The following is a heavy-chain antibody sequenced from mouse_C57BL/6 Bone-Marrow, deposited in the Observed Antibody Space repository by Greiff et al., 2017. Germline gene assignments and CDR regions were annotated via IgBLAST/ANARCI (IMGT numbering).Heavy chain of an antibody. Sequence: VKLQQPGAELVKPGASVKMSCKASGYTFTSYWITWVKQRTGQGLEWIGDIYPGSGSTNYNEKFKSKATLTVDTSSSTAYMHLSSLTSDDSAVYYCAKIRYAMDYWGQGTSVTVSS. CDR3: AKIRYAMDY. V-gene: IGHV1-55*01. J-gene: IGHJ4*01. CDR1: GYTFTSYW. CDR2: IYPGSGST.